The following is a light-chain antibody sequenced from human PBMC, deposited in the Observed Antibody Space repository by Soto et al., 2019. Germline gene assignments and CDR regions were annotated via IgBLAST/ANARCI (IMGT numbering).Light chain of an antibody. CDR2: EVY. CDR3: SSYAGSNNPYV. V-gene: IGLV2-8*01. CDR1: SSDVGAYNY. Sequence: QSVLTQPPSASGSPGQSVTISCTGTSSDVGAYNYVSWYQQHPGKAPKLMIYEVYKRPSGVPDRFSGSKSGNTASLTVSGFQADDEADYYCSSYAGSNNPYVFGTGTKVTVL. J-gene: IGLJ1*01.